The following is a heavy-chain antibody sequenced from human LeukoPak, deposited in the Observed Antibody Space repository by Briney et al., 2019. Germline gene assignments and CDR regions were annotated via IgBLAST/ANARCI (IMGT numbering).Heavy chain of an antibody. V-gene: IGHV1-69*05. Sequence: QAPGXGVXXXGRIIPILGTANYAQKFQGRVTITTDEDKRTVYMEVRRRRSTDTAVYYCASQLERYPTSFDYWGQGTLVTVSS. CDR2: IIPILGTA. J-gene: IGHJ4*02. CDR3: ASQLERYPTSFDY. D-gene: IGHD1-1*01.